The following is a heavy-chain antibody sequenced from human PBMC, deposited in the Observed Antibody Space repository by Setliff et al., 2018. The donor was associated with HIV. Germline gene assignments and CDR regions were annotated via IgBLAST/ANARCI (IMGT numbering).Heavy chain of an antibody. Sequence: ASVKVSCKASGYTFTSFVMNWVRQAPGQGLEWMGWINTNTGTPTYAQGFTGRFVFSLDTSVSTAYLQISSLKAEDTAVYYCARVGGFGEFIENWFDPWGQGTLVTVSS. CDR1: GYTFTSFV. D-gene: IGHD3-10*01. V-gene: IGHV7-4-1*02. J-gene: IGHJ5*02. CDR2: INTNTGTP. CDR3: ARVGGFGEFIENWFDP.